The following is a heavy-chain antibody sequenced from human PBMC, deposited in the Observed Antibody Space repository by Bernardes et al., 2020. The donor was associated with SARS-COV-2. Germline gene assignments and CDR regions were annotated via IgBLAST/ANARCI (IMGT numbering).Heavy chain of an antibody. D-gene: IGHD6-19*01. J-gene: IGHJ5*02. Sequence: APVKVACKASGYTFANYDINWVRQAAGQGPEWMGWMNPDSANTCYAQKFQGRITMTRNTPISTAYMELSSLRSEDTAVYYCARGPIGVAGTRVFDWFDPWGQGTLVTVSS. CDR3: ARGPIGVAGTRVFDWFDP. V-gene: IGHV1-8*01. CDR2: MNPDSANT. CDR1: GYTFANYD.